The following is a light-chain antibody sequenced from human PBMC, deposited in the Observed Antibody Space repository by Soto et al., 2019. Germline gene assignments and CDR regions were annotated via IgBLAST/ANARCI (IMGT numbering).Light chain of an antibody. J-gene: IGKJ3*01. CDR3: QQYDNLFT. Sequence: DIPMTQSPSSLSASVGDRVTITCQASQAISTYLNWYQHKSGKAPKLLIYDASNLETGVPSRFSGSGSGTDFTFTISSLQPEDIATYYCQQYDNLFTFGPGTKVDIK. CDR2: DAS. V-gene: IGKV1-33*01. CDR1: QAISTY.